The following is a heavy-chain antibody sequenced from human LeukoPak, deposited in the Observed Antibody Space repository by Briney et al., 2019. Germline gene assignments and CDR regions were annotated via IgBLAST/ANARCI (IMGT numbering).Heavy chain of an antibody. CDR1: GGSISSSSYY. J-gene: IGHJ4*02. CDR3: ARQSQWLVHFDY. CDR2: IYYSGST. D-gene: IGHD6-19*01. V-gene: IGHV4-39*01. Sequence: SETLSLTCTVSGGSISSSSYYWGWIRQPPGKGLEWIGSIYYSGSTYYNPSLKSRVTISVDTSKNQFSLKLSSVTAADTAVYYCARQSQWLVHFDYWGQGILVTVSS.